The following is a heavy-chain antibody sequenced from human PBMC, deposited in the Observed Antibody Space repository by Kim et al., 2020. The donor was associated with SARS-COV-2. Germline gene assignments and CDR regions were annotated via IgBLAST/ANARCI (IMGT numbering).Heavy chain of an antibody. J-gene: IGHJ4*02. CDR3: ARGAGGYYDY. V-gene: IGHV3-23*01. Sequence: TYYADSVQGRLAISRDNSKTNLYLQMTSLRVEDTAVYYCARGAGGYYDYWGQGTLVTVSS. CDR2: T. D-gene: IGHD3-16*01.